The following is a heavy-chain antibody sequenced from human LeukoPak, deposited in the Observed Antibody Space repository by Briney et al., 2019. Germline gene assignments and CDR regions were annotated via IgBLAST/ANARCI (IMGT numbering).Heavy chain of an antibody. CDR3: ARTLRGYSHGDAFDI. CDR2: INHSGST. V-gene: IGHV4-34*01. CDR1: GGSFSGYY. D-gene: IGHD5-18*01. J-gene: IGHJ3*02. Sequence: PSETLSLTCAVYGGSFSGYYWSWIRQPPGKGLEWIGEINHSGSTNYNPSLKSRVTTSVDTSKNQFSLKLSSVTAADTAVYYCARTLRGYSHGDAFDIWGQGTMVTVSS.